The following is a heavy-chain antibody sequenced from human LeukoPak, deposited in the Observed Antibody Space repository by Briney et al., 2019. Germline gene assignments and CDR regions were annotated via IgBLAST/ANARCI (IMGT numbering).Heavy chain of an antibody. V-gene: IGHV3-30-3*01. CDR1: GFTFSSYA. CDR2: ISYDGSNK. Sequence: SGGSLRLSCAASGFTFSSYAMHWVRQAPGKGLEWVAVISYDGSNKYYADSVKGRFTISRDNSKNTLYLQMNSLRAEDTAVYYCATPPSGWYHQGPDYWGQGTLVTVSS. D-gene: IGHD6-19*01. J-gene: IGHJ4*02. CDR3: ATPPSGWYHQGPDY.